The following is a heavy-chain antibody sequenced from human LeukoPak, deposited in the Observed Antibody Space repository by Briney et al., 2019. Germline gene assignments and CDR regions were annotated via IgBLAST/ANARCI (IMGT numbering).Heavy chain of an antibody. D-gene: IGHD3-9*01. J-gene: IGHJ6*02. V-gene: IGHV3-30-3*01. CDR2: ISYDGSNK. CDR1: GFTFSSYA. CDR3: ARSYYDTYYYYYGMDV. Sequence: GGSLRLSCAASGFTFSSYAMHWVRQAPGKGLEWVAVISYDGSNKYYADSVKGRFTISRDNSKNTLYLQMNSLRAEDTAVYYCARSYYDTYYYYYGMDVWGQGTTVTVSS.